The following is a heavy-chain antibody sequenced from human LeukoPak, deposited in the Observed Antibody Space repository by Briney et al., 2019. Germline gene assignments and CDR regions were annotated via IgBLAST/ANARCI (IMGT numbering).Heavy chain of an antibody. V-gene: IGHV4-59*08. CDR1: DGSIRSNY. J-gene: IGHJ4*02. D-gene: IGHD5-12*01. Sequence: PSETLSLTCTVSDGSIRSNYWSWIRQPPGKGLEWIGYIYYSGSTNYNPSLKSRVTISVDTSKNQFSLKLSSVTAADTAVYYCARREIVAGPSDYWGQGTLVTVSS. CDR2: IYYSGST. CDR3: ARREIVAGPSDY.